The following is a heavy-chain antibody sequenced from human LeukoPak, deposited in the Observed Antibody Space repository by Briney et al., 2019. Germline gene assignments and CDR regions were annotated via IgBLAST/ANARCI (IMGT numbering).Heavy chain of an antibody. J-gene: IGHJ4*02. V-gene: IGHV3-66*01. Sequence: AGGSLRLSCAASGFTFSSNYMSWVRQAPGKGLEWVSVIYSGGSTYYADSVKGRFTISRDNSKNTLYLQMNSLRAEDTAVYYCARYYSGSSSFDYWGQGTLVTVSS. CDR3: ARYYSGSSSFDY. D-gene: IGHD1-26*01. CDR2: IYSGGST. CDR1: GFTFSSNY.